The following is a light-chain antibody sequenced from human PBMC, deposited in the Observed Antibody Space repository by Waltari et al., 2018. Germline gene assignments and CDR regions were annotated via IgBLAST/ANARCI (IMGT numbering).Light chain of an antibody. CDR2: GTS. Sequence: QSVLTQPPSVSGAPGQRVTIPCTGSSSHIGAGYDVHWYQQLPGTAPKLLIYGTSNRPSGVPDRFSGSKSGTSASLAITGLQAEDEADYYCQSYDSSLSGWVFGGGTKLTVL. CDR3: QSYDSSLSGWV. CDR1: SSHIGAGYD. J-gene: IGLJ3*02. V-gene: IGLV1-40*01.